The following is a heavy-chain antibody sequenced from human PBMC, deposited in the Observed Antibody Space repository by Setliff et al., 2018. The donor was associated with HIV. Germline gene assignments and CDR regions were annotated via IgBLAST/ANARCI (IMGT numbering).Heavy chain of an antibody. J-gene: IGHJ4*02. CDR3: AKDEGSGWYGLRY. D-gene: IGHD6-19*01. CDR2: IWYDGSEK. Sequence: SLRLSCAASGFTFSSYGMHWVRQAPGKGLEWVAVIWYDGSEKYYADSVRGRFTISRDNSKNTLYLQMNSLRAEDTAVYYCAKDEGSGWYGLRYWGQGTLVTVSS. V-gene: IGHV3-33*06. CDR1: GFTFSSYG.